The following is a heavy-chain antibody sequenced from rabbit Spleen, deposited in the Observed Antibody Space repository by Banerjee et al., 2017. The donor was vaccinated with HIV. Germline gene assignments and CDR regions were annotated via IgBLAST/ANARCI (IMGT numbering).Heavy chain of an antibody. CDR3: ARDSGTSFSTYGMDL. V-gene: IGHV1S40*01. Sequence: QSLEESGGDLVKPGASLTLTCTASGFSFSFSNYLCWVRQPPGKGPEWIACIAAGVSGTTYYASWAKGRFTISTPSSTTVTLQMTSLTAADTATYFCARDSGTSFSTYGMDLWGQGTLVTVS. CDR2: IAAGVSGTT. D-gene: IGHD8-1*01. J-gene: IGHJ6*01. CDR1: GFSFSFSNY.